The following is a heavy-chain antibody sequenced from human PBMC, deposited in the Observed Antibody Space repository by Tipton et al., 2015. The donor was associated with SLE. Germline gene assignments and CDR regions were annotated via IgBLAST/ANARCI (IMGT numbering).Heavy chain of an antibody. D-gene: IGHD2-21*02. CDR3: ARVVTVGAAHYYDIDV. V-gene: IGHV4-39*07. Sequence: TLSLTCTVSGGSISSGSYYWGWIRQPPGKGLEWIGSIYYSGSTYYNPSLKSRVTMSVDTSKTQFSLKLGSLTAADTAVYYCARVVTVGAAHYYDIDVWGQGTRVTVSS. CDR2: IYYSGST. CDR1: GGSISSGSYY. J-gene: IGHJ6*02.